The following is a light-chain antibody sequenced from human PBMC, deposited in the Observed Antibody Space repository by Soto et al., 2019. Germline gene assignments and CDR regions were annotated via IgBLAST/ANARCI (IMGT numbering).Light chain of an antibody. CDR1: QSVSSSY. Sequence: EIVLTQSPGTLSLSPGERATLSCRASQSVSSSYLAWYQQKPGQAPRLLIYTASTRATDIPDRFSGGGSGTDFTLTISSLQSEDFALYFCQQYNIWPRTFGQGTKVDIK. V-gene: IGKV3-20*01. J-gene: IGKJ1*01. CDR3: QQYNIWPRT. CDR2: TAS.